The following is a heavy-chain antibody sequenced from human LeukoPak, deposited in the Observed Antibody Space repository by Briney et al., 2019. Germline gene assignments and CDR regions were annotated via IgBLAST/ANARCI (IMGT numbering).Heavy chain of an antibody. D-gene: IGHD4-17*01. CDR2: IYHSGST. CDR3: ARGRHYGDEPLYWYFDL. CDR1: GGSISSGGYS. V-gene: IGHV4-30-2*01. J-gene: IGHJ2*01. Sequence: PSETLSLTCAVSGGSISSGGYSWSWIRQPPGKGLEWIGYIYHSGSTYYNPSLKSRVTISVDRSKNQFSLKLSSVTAADTAVYYCARGRHYGDEPLYWYFDLWGRGTLVTVSS.